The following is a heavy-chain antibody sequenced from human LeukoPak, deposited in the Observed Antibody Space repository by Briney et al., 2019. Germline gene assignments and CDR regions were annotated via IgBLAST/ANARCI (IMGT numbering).Heavy chain of an antibody. Sequence: GGSLRLSCAASGFTFSNYGMNWVRQAPGKGLEWVAVIWYDGSNKYYADSVEGRFTISRDNSKNTLYLQMNSLRAEDTAVYYCASDSSGYCDYWGQGTLVTVSS. J-gene: IGHJ4*02. CDR1: GFTFSNYG. D-gene: IGHD3-22*01. V-gene: IGHV3-33*08. CDR2: IWYDGSNK. CDR3: ASDSSGYCDY.